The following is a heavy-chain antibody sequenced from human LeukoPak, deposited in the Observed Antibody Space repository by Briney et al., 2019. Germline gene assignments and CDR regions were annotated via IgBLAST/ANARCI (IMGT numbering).Heavy chain of an antibody. D-gene: IGHD3-22*01. CDR1: GGSISSSNW. J-gene: IGHJ4*02. V-gene: IGHV4-4*02. CDR2: IYHSGST. CDR3: ARDGYDSSGYYYPLGY. Sequence: SETLSLTCAVSGGSISSSNWWSWVRPPPGKGLEWIGEIYHSGSTNYNPSLKSRVTISVDKSKNQFSLKLSSVTAADTAVYYCARDGYDSSGYYYPLGYWGQGTLVTVSS.